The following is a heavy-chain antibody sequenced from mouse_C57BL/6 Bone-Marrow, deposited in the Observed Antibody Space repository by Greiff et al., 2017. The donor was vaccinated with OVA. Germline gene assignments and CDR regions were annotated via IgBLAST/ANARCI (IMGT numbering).Heavy chain of an antibody. V-gene: IGHV1-39*01. Sequence: VQLQQSGPELVKPGASVKISCKASGYSFTDYNMNWVKQSNGKSLEWIGVINPNYGPTSYNQQFTGKATLSVDQSSSTAYMQLNSLTSDDSAVYYCAFYYVSSYRYFDVWGTLTTVTVSS. CDR1: GYSFTDYN. CDR2: INPNYGPT. CDR3: AFYYVSSYRYFDV. J-gene: IGHJ1*03. D-gene: IGHD1-1*01.